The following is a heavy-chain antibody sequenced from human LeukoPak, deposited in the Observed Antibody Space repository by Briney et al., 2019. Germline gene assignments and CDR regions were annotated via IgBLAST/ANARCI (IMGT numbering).Heavy chain of an antibody. CDR3: AREKGSDGNYEADY. J-gene: IGHJ4*02. V-gene: IGHV3-21*01. CDR1: GFTFSSYS. Sequence: PGGSLRLSCAASGFTFSSYSMNWVRQAPGKGLEWVSSISSSSSYIYYADSVKGRFTISRDNAKNSLYLQMNSLRAEDTAVYYCAREKGSDGNYEADYWGQGTLVTVSS. D-gene: IGHD1-7*01. CDR2: ISSSSSYI.